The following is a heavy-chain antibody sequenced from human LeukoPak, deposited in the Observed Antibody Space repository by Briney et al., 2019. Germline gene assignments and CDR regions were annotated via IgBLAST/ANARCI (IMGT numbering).Heavy chain of an antibody. CDR1: GYRVISNG. CDR2: IATSNGHT. J-gene: IGHJ4*02. D-gene: IGHD5-18*01. V-gene: IGHV1-18*01. CDR3: ARDNGGDSYGSGHFDY. Sequence: SVKVSCKASGYRVISNGISWVRQAPGQGLEGMGWIATSNGHTQYSQSFQGRVTLTTDASTTTVYMEVRSLTADDTAVYFCARDNGGDSYGSGHFDYWGQGTLVTVSS.